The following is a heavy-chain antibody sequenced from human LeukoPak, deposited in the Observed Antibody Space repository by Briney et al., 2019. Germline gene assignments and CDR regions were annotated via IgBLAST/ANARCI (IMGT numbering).Heavy chain of an antibody. J-gene: IGHJ4*02. CDR1: GFTFSSYA. CDR3: AQSGRYYFDY. Sequence: PGGSLRPSCAASGFTFSSYAMSWVRQAPGKGLEWVSAISGSGGSTYYADSVKGRFTISRDNSKNTLYLQMNSLRAEDTAVYYCAQSGRYYFDYWGQGTLVTVSS. CDR2: ISGSGGST. D-gene: IGHD6-25*01. V-gene: IGHV3-23*01.